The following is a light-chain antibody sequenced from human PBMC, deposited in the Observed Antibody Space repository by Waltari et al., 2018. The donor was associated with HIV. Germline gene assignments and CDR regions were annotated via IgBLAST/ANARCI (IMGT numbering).Light chain of an antibody. CDR2: KRR. CDR1: KLGDKY. J-gene: IGLJ2*01. V-gene: IGLV3-1*01. Sequence: SYELIQPPSVSVSPGQTASITCSGDKLGDKYACWYQQKPGQSPALVIHKRRKRPSGIPGRFSGYNYGNTAALTISGTQAMDEADYYCQAWDSRSVVFGGGTKLTVL. CDR3: QAWDSRSVV.